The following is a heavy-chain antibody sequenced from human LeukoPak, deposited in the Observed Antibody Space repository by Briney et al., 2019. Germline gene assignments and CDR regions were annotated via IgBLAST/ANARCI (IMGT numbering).Heavy chain of an antibody. CDR3: AKDGSGYSYVRN. J-gene: IGHJ4*02. V-gene: IGHV3-23*01. CDR1: GITFSSYA. Sequence: GGSLRLSCAASGITFSSYAMSWVRQAPGKGLEWVSAISGSGGSTYYADSVKGRFTISRDNSKNTLYLQMNSLRAEDTAVYYCAKDGSGYSYVRNWGQGTLVTVSS. CDR2: ISGSGGST. D-gene: IGHD5-18*01.